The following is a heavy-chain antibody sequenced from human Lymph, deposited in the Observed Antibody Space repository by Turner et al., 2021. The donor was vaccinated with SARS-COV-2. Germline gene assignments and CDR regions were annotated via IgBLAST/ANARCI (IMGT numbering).Heavy chain of an antibody. V-gene: IGHV1-69*10. CDR1: GGTFSSYA. CDR3: ARVVGGFGELGYYYYYGMDV. CDR2: TIPILRIA. D-gene: IGHD3-10*01. Sequence: QVQLVQSGAEVKKPGSSVKVSCKASGGTFSSYAISWVRQAPGQGLEWMGGTIPILRIATNAQKFQGRVTITAEKSTSTAYMELSSLRSEDTAVFYCARVVGGFGELGYYYYYGMDVWGQGTTVTVSS. J-gene: IGHJ6*02.